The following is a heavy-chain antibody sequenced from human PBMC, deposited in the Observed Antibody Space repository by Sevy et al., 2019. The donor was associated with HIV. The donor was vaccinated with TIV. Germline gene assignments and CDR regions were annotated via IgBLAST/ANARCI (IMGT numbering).Heavy chain of an antibody. CDR2: ISSSSSTI. CDR3: AREKTTDAFDI. D-gene: IGHD1-1*01. J-gene: IGHJ3*02. CDR1: GFTFSSYS. Sequence: RGSLRLSCAASGFTFSSYSMNWVRQAPGKGLEWVSYISSSSSTIYYADSVKGRFTISRDNAKNSLYLQMNSLRAEDTAVYYCAREKTTDAFDIWGQGTMVTVSS. V-gene: IGHV3-48*01.